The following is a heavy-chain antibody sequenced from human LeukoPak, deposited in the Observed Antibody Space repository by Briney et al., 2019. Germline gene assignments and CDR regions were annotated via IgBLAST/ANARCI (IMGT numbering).Heavy chain of an antibody. CDR1: GFTFSSYG. CDR2: ISYDGSNK. J-gene: IGHJ4*02. Sequence: PGRSLRLSCAASGFTFSSYGMHWVRQAPGKGLEWVAVISYDGSNKYYADSVKGRFTISRDNSKNTLYLQMNSQRAEDTAVYYCAKGARYSYGSGAFGDYWGQGTLVTVSS. D-gene: IGHD5-18*01. CDR3: AKGARYSYGSGAFGDY. V-gene: IGHV3-30*18.